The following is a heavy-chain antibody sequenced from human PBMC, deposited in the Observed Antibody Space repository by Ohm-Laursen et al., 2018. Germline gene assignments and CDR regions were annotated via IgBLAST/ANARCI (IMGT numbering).Heavy chain of an antibody. CDR3: AKDKVIVVPTPSYYFDY. V-gene: IGHV3-74*01. CDR1: GFTFSSYW. CDR2: INSDGSST. D-gene: IGHD2-2*01. Sequence: SLRLSCAASGFTFSSYWMNWVRQAPGKGLVWVSRINSDGSSTSYADSVKGRFTISRDNAKNTLYLQMNSLRAEDTAVYYCAKDKVIVVPTPSYYFDYWGQGTLVTVSS. J-gene: IGHJ4*02.